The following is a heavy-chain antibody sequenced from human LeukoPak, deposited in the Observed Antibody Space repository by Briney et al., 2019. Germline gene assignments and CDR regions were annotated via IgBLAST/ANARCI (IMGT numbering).Heavy chain of an antibody. Sequence: SETLSLTCTVSGASISSSSYYWGWIRQPPGKGLEWIGSIYHSGSTHYNPSLKSRVTISVDTSKNQFSLKLSYVTAEDTAVYYCARGGSSWYDYFGYWGQGTLVTVSS. V-gene: IGHV4-39*01. CDR2: IYHSGST. CDR1: GASISSSSYY. J-gene: IGHJ4*02. D-gene: IGHD6-13*01. CDR3: ARGGSSWYDYFGY.